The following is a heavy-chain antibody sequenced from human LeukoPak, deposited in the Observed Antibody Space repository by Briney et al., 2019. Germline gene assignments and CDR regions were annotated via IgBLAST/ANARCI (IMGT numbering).Heavy chain of an antibody. Sequence: SETLSLTCTVSGYSISSGYYWGWIRQPPGKGLEWIGSIYDSGTTYYNPSLKSRVTISVDTSKNQFSLRLNSVAAADTAVYYCARDRGTWNDDGFDYWGQGTLVTVSS. D-gene: IGHD1-1*01. CDR1: GYSISSGYY. J-gene: IGHJ4*02. V-gene: IGHV4-38-2*02. CDR3: ARDRGTWNDDGFDY. CDR2: IYDSGTT.